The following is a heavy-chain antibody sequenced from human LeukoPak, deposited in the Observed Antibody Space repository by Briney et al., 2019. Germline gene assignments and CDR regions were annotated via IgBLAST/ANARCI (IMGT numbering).Heavy chain of an antibody. CDR2: IYHSGGT. J-gene: IGHJ6*03. Sequence: SETLSLTCTVSGISIRSYYWNWIRQPPGRGLEWIGYIYHSGGTNYNPSFDSRVTLSVDTSKNQFSLKLTSVTAADTATYYCARDGREVGYQYCYYMDVWGKGTTVTVSS. CDR3: ARDGREVGYQYCYYMDV. V-gene: IGHV4-59*01. CDR1: GISIRSYY. D-gene: IGHD2-15*01.